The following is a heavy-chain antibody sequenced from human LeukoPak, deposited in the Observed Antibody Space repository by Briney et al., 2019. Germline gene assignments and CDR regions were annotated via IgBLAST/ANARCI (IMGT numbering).Heavy chain of an antibody. CDR1: GGSISSSSYY. V-gene: IGHV4-39*01. CDR3: ARGGRITMIVVVTTWFDP. D-gene: IGHD3-22*01. Sequence: KPSETLSLTCTVSGGSISSSSYYWGWIRQPPGKGLEWIVSIYYSGSTYYNPSLKSRVTISVDTSKNQFSLKLSSVTAADTAVYYCARGGRITMIVVVTTWFDPWGQGTLVTVSS. CDR2: IYYSGST. J-gene: IGHJ5*02.